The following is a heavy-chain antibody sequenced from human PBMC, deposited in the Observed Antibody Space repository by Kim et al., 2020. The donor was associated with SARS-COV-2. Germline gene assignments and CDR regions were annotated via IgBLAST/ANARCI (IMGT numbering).Heavy chain of an antibody. CDR3: AKFAYYDSSGYPYYFDY. D-gene: IGHD3-22*01. Sequence: GGSLRLSCAASGFTFSSYAMSWVRQAPGKGLEWVSAISGSGGSTYYADSVKGRFTISRDNSKNTLYLQMNSLRAEDTAVYYCAKFAYYDSSGYPYYFDYWGQGTLVTVSS. V-gene: IGHV3-23*01. CDR1: GFTFSSYA. J-gene: IGHJ4*02. CDR2: ISGSGGST.